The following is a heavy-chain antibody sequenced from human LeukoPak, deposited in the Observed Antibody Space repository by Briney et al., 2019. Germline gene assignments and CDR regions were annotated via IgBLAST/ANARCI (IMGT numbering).Heavy chain of an antibody. Sequence: PGGSLRLSCAASGFTFSSYAMSWVRQAPGKGLEWVSSISGSGGSTYYADSVKGRFTISRDSSKNTLYLQMNSLRAEDTAVYYCANLAVAGILDDYYYGMDVWGQGTTVTVSS. J-gene: IGHJ6*02. D-gene: IGHD6-19*01. CDR2: ISGSGGST. CDR1: GFTFSSYA. V-gene: IGHV3-23*01. CDR3: ANLAVAGILDDYYYGMDV.